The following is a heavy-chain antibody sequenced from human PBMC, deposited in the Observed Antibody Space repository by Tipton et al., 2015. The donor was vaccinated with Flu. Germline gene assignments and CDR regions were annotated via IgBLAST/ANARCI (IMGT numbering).Heavy chain of an antibody. J-gene: IGHJ6*03. CDR3: ARQGSPAIFGVVNSYYYYYYMDV. D-gene: IGHD3-3*01. CDR1: GGSFSGYY. V-gene: IGHV4-59*01. CDR2: IYYSGST. Sequence: TLSLTCAVYGGSFSGYYWSWIRQPPGKGLEWIGYIYYSGSTNYNPSLKSRVTISVDTSKNQFSLKLSSVTAADTAVYYCARQGSPAIFGVVNSYYYYYYMDVWGKGTTVTVSS.